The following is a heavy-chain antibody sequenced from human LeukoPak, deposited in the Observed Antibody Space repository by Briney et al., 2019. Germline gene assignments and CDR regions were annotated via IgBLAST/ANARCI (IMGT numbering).Heavy chain of an antibody. CDR2: ISAKNGNT. Sequence: GASVKVSCKASGYTFTNYGISWVRQAPGQGLQWMGWISAKNGNTKYAEKFQGRGTMTTDTSTNTAYMELRSLRSDDTAVYYCARVELDDYGDYYWYFDLWGRGTLVTVSS. CDR3: ARVELDDYGDYYWYFDL. D-gene: IGHD4-17*01. CDR1: GYTFTNYG. J-gene: IGHJ2*01. V-gene: IGHV1-18*01.